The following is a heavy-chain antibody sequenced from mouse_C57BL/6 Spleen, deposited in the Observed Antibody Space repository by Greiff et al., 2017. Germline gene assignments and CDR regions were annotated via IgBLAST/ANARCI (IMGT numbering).Heavy chain of an antibody. CDR1: GYTFTSYW. D-gene: IGHD1-1*01. J-gene: IGHJ2*01. V-gene: IGHV1-50*01. CDR2: IDPSDSYT. Sequence: VQLQQPGAELVKPGASVKLSCKASGYTFTSYWMQWVKQRPGQGLEWIGEIDPSDSYTNYNQKFKGKATLTVDTSSSTAYMQLSSLTSEDSAVYYCASRFITTVVATGDYWGQGTTLTVSS. CDR3: ASRFITTVVATGDY.